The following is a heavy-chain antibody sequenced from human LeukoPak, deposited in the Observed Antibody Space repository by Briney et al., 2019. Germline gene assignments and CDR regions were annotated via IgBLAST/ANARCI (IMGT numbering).Heavy chain of an antibody. J-gene: IGHJ5*02. CDR1: GGSFSGYY. CDR3: ARGLGAYWFDP. CDR2: INHSGST. Sequence: SETLSLTCAVYGGSFSGYYWSWIRQPPGKGLEWIGEINHSGSTNYNPSLKSRVTISVDTSKNQFSLKLSSATAADTAVYYCARGLGAYWFDPWGQGTLVTVSS. V-gene: IGHV4-34*01.